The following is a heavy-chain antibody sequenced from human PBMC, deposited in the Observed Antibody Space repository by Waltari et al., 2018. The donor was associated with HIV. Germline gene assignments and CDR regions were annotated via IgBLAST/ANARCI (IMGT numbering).Heavy chain of an antibody. D-gene: IGHD1-26*01. V-gene: IGHV3-49*05. CDR1: GFTFGAFG. CDR2: ITSEAYGGTA. J-gene: IGHJ6*02. Sequence: EVHLMESGGGLAKPGRSLRLSRRGSGFTFGAFGLSWFRQAHGKGREWVGFITSEAYGGTAEYAASVTGRFTISREDSKSTAYMQMNRLESEDTGVYFCSRPSGPLHSYGMDVWGQGTTVIVSS. CDR3: SRPSGPLHSYGMDV.